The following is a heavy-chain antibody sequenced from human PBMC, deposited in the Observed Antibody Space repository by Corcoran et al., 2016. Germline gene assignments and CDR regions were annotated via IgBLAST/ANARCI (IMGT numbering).Heavy chain of an antibody. D-gene: IGHD2-2*01. J-gene: IGHJ6*02. CDR2: ISSSSSYI. Sequence: EVQLVESGGGLVKPGGSLRLSCAASGFTFSSYSMNWVRQAPGKGLKWVSSISSSSSYIYYADSVKGRFTISRDNAKNSLYLKMNSLRAEDTAVYYCARPGGGVVVPAPKWRWYYGMYVWGQGTTVTVSS. CDR1: GFTFSSYS. V-gene: IGHV3-21*01. CDR3: ARPGGGVVVPAPKWRWYYGMYV.